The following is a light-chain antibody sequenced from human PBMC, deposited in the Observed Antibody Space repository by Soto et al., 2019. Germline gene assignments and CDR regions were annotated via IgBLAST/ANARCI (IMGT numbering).Light chain of an antibody. J-gene: IGKJ5*01. V-gene: IGKV3-20*01. CDR2: GTS. Sequence: EVVLTQSPGTLSLSPGERGTLSCRPSQSVSSSYLAWYQQKPGQAPRLLIFGTSSRATGIPDRFSGSGSGTDFTLTISRLEPEDFAVYYCQQYGSPPITFGQGTRLE. CDR3: QQYGSPPIT. CDR1: QSVSSSY.